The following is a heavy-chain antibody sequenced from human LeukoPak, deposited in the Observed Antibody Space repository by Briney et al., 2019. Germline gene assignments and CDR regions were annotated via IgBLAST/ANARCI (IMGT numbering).Heavy chain of an antibody. CDR2: ISSGSSTV. D-gene: IGHD1-26*01. CDR3: ARGLGNFDY. J-gene: IGHJ4*02. V-gene: IGHV3-48*01. CDR1: GFTFSSYS. Sequence: GGSLRLSCAASGFTFSSYSMNWVRPAPGKGLEWVSYISSGSSTVYYAESVKGRFTISRDNAKNSLYLQMNSLRVEDTAVYYCARGLGNFDYWGQGTLVTVSS.